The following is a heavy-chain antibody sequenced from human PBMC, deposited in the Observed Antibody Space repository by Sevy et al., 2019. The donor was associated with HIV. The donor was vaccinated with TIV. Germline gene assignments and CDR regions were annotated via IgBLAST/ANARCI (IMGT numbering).Heavy chain of an antibody. J-gene: IGHJ6*02. Sequence: AGSLRLSCTASGFTFGDYAMSWFRQAPGKGLEWVACLRYDGSNKYYADSVKGRFTISRDNSKNTRYLQMNSLRAEDTAVYYGEKDLEGDFWSGPYLVGYYYGMDVWGQGTTVTVSS. CDR2: LRYDGSNK. CDR3: EKDLEGDFWSGPYLVGYYYGMDV. D-gene: IGHD3-3*01. V-gene: IGHV3-30*02. CDR1: GFTFGDYA.